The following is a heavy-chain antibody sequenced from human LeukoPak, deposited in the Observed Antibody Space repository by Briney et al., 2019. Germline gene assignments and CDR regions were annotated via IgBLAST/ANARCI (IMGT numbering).Heavy chain of an antibody. V-gene: IGHV4-4*07. J-gene: IGHJ3*02. Sequence: SETLSLTCTVSGGSISSYYWSWIRQPAGTALEWIGRIYTSGTITYNPSLKSRVTMSVDTSKNQFSLKLSSVTSADTAVYYCARGWKSDIWGQGTMVTVSS. CDR1: GGSISSYY. CDR2: IYTSGTI. D-gene: IGHD1-1*01. CDR3: ARGWKSDI.